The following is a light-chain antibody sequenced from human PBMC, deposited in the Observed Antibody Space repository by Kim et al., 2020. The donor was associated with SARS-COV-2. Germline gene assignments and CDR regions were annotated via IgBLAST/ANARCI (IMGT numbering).Light chain of an antibody. Sequence: PGKKAGYNCGGNKSGSKSVHWYQRQPGQAPVLVIYYDSDRASGIPERFSGSNSGNTATLTSSRVEAGDEADYYCQVWDSSSDHGVFGGGTQLTVL. J-gene: IGLJ3*02. CDR3: QVWDSSSDHGV. CDR1: KSGSKS. CDR2: YDS. V-gene: IGLV3-21*04.